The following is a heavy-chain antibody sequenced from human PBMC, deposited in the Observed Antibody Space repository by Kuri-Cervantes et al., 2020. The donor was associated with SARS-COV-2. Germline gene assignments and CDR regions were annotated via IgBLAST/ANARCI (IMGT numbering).Heavy chain of an antibody. CDR1: GGSFSGYY. D-gene: IGHD6-13*01. CDR3: AREEGLGTAAGRGYFDY. J-gene: IGHJ4*02. Sequence: SQTLSLTCAVYGGSFSGYYWGWIRQPPGKGLEWIGSIYYSGSTYYNPSLKSRVTISVDTSKNQFSLQLNSVTPEDTAVYYCAREEGLGTAAGRGYFDYWGQGTLVTVSS. CDR2: IYYSGST. V-gene: IGHV4-34*01.